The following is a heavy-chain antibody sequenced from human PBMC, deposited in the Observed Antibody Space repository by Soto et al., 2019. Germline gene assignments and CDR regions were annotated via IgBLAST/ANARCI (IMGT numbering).Heavy chain of an antibody. CDR1: GFTFDDYA. J-gene: IGHJ6*02. D-gene: IGHD2-15*01. Sequence: EVQLVESGGGLVQPGRSLRLSCAASGFTFDDYAMHWVRQAPGKGLEWVSGISWNSGSIGYADSVKGRFTISRDNAKNSLYLQMNSLRAEGTALYYCAKVGSGYYYYYGMDVWGQGTTVTVSS. CDR2: ISWNSGSI. CDR3: AKVGSGYYYYYGMDV. V-gene: IGHV3-9*01.